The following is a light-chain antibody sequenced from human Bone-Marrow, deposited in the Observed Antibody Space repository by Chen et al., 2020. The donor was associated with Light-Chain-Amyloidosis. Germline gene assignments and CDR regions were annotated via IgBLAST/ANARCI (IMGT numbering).Light chain of an antibody. CDR1: QSITKF. Sequence: DIQMTQSPSSLSASVGDRVTITCRASQSITKFLNWYQQKPGKGPKLLIYTASSLQSGVPARLSGSGSGTDFSLTISSVQPEDLATYYCQQSYSTPTFGGGIKLEIK. CDR2: TAS. V-gene: IGKV1-39*01. CDR3: QQSYSTPT. J-gene: IGKJ4*01.